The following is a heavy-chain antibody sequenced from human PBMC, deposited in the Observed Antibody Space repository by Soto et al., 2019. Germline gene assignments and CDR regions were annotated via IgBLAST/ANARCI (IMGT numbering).Heavy chain of an antibody. Sequence: SSKTLSLTCSVPGACIRSGGYYWSWLRQSPGKGLEWIGHIYYTGSTFYSPSLKSRLTISLDTSKNQFSLDLRSVTAADTAMYYCARIEMASIRWGRGTLVTASS. V-gene: IGHV4-31*03. CDR3: ARIEMASIR. CDR2: IYYTGST. CDR1: GACIRSGGYY. J-gene: IGHJ4*02. D-gene: IGHD3-3*02.